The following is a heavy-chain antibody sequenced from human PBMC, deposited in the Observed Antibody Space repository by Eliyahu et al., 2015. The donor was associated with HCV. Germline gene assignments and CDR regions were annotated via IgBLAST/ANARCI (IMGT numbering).Heavy chain of an antibody. CDR1: GGSLTRATLY. D-gene: IGHD3-22*01. J-gene: IGHJ4*02. CDR3: ATRAAYDASGHFFDD. Sequence: QLQLQESGPGLVTTSETLSLTCXVSGGSLTRATLYWAWIRQPPGRGLEWLGTMYNGGRTYYSPSLTSRITISVDTSKNQFSLKLTSVTAADTAVYYCATRAAYDASGHFFDDWGQGTLVTVSS. V-gene: IGHV4-39*01. CDR2: MYNGGRT.